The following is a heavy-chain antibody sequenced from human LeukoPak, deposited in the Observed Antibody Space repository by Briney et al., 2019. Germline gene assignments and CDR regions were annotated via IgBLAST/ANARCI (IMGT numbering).Heavy chain of an antibody. J-gene: IGHJ4*02. Sequence: SETLSLTCAVYGGPFSGYYWSWIRQPPGKGLEWIGEINHSGSTNYNPSLKSRVTISVDTSKNQFSLKLSSVTAADTAVYYCARGQEYYYDSSGYPAYWGQGTLVTVSS. CDR1: GGPFSGYY. D-gene: IGHD3-22*01. CDR3: ARGQEYYYDSSGYPAY. CDR2: INHSGST. V-gene: IGHV4-34*01.